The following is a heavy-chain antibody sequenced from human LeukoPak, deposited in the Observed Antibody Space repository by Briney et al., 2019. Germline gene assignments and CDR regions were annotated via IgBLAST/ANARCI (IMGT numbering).Heavy chain of an antibody. CDR2: IYWDDDK. J-gene: IGHJ4*02. D-gene: IGHD2-2*01. V-gene: IGHV2-5*02. CDR1: GFSLTTSGVG. Sequence: SGPTLVKPTQTLTRTCTFSGFSLTTSGVGVGWIRQPPGKALEWLALIYWDDDKRYSPSLMNRLTVTKGTSENQVVLTMTNMDPVDTATYYCAHRCTNYFFDYWGQGTLVTVSS. CDR3: AHRCTNYFFDY.